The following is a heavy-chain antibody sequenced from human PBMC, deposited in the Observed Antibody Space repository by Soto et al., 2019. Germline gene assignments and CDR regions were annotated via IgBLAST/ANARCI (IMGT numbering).Heavy chain of an antibody. Sequence: EVQLLESGGGLVQPGGSLRLSCAASGFTFSSYAMSWVRQAPGKGLEWVSAISGSGGSTYYADSVKGRFTISRDNSKNTLYLQMNSLRAEATAVYYCAKVSRPQQLKTPLDYWGQGTLVTVSS. V-gene: IGHV3-23*01. CDR1: GFTFSSYA. CDR3: AKVSRPQQLKTPLDY. CDR2: ISGSGGST. D-gene: IGHD6-13*01. J-gene: IGHJ4*02.